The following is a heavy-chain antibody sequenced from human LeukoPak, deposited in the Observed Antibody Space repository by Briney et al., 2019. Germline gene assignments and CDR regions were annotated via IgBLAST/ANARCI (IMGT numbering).Heavy chain of an antibody. CDR1: GFTFSNYN. V-gene: IGHV3-48*02. CDR3: ARGEGSGYDGRNYLDY. Sequence: AGTLTLSCAASGFTFSNYNMNWVRQAPGKGLELVSYIRSSSDTVFYPDSVKGRFTISRDNAKNSLYLQMYSLRDDDTALYYCARGEGSGYDGRNYLDYWGQGTLVTVSS. D-gene: IGHD5-12*01. CDR2: IRSSSDTV. J-gene: IGHJ4*02.